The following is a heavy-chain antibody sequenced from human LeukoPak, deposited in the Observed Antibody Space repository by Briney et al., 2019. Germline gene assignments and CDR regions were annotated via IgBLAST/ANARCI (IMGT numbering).Heavy chain of an antibody. V-gene: IGHV3-48*01. Sequence: QTGGSLRLSCAASGFTFSSYAMSWVRQAPGKGLEYISYINTGGGSIYYADSVKGRFTISRDSAKNSLYLQMNNVRAEDTAVYYCARTSTDCLDCWGQGTLVTVSS. CDR1: GFTFSSYA. CDR3: ARTSTDCLDC. CDR2: INTGGGSI. J-gene: IGHJ4*02. D-gene: IGHD2-21*02.